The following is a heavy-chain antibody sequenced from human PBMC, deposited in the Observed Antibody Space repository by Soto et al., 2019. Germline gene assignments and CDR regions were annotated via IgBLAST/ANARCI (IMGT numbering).Heavy chain of an antibody. J-gene: IGHJ6*02. Sequence: GGSLRLSCAASGFTFSSYWMSWVRQAPGKGLEWVANIKQDGSEKYYVDSVKGRFTISRDNAKNSLYLQMNSLRAEDTAVYYCARDDHYDFWSGYYPYYYYGMDVWGQGTTVTVSS. CDR3: ARDDHYDFWSGYYPYYYYGMDV. CDR1: GFTFSSYW. CDR2: IKQDGSEK. V-gene: IGHV3-7*01. D-gene: IGHD3-3*01.